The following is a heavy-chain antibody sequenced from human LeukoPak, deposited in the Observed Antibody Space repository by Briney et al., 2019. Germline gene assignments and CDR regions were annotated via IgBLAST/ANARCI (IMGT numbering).Heavy chain of an antibody. CDR3: ARWSRPRYYYDSSGRGGYFDY. D-gene: IGHD3-22*01. J-gene: IGHJ4*02. CDR2: IIPIFGTA. Sequence: SVKVSCKASGGTFSSYAISWVRQAPGQGLEWMGGIIPIFGTANYAQKFQGRVTITADESTSTAYMELSSLRSEDTAVYYCARWSRPRYYYDSSGRGGYFDYWGQGALVTVSS. V-gene: IGHV1-69*13. CDR1: GGTFSSYA.